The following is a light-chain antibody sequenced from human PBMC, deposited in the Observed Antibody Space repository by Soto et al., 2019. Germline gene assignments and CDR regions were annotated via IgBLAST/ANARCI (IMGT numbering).Light chain of an antibody. CDR1: QSVSSSY. V-gene: IGKV3-20*01. J-gene: IGKJ2*01. CDR3: QQYGSSPPRYT. CDR2: GAS. Sequence: EIVLTQSPGTLSLSPGERATLSCRASQSVSSSYLAWYQQKPGQAPRLLIYGASSRATGSPDRFSGSGSGTDFALNISILEPEDFAVYYCQQYGSSPPRYTFGHGTKREIK.